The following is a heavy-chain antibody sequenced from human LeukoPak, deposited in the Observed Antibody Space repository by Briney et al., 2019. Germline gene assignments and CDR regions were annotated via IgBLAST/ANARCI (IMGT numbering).Heavy chain of an antibody. CDR3: AGVEVPLVLPGEFCP. D-gene: IGHD1-14*01. Sequence: ASVKVSCKASGYTLSNYALSWMRQAPGQGLEWMGWISAYNANTNYAQKLQGRVTMTTDTSTNTAYMELRSLRYDDTAVYYCAGVEVPLVLPGEFCPLGQGTLVTVSS. V-gene: IGHV1-18*01. CDR1: GYTLSNYA. J-gene: IGHJ5*02. CDR2: ISAYNANT.